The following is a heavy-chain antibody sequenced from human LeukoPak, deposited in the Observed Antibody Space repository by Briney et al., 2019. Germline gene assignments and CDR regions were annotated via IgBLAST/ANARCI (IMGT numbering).Heavy chain of an antibody. D-gene: IGHD2-15*01. V-gene: IGHV3-23*01. CDR2: ISGSGGST. Sequence: GGSLRLSCAASGFTFSSYAMTWVRQAPGKGLEWVSVISGSGGSTYYADSVKGRFTISRDNSKNALYLQMNSLRAEDTAIYYCAKAPPVVAASYYYYGMDVWGQGTMVTVSS. CDR3: AKAPPVVAASYYYYGMDV. J-gene: IGHJ6*02. CDR1: GFTFSSYA.